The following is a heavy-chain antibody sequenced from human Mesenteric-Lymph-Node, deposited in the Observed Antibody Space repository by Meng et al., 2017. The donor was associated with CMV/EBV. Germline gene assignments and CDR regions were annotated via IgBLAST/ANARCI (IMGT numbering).Heavy chain of an antibody. CDR1: GYSFITHG. D-gene: IGHD5-12*01. J-gene: IGHJ6*02. CDR3: ARSGNRGFSGYDPLGGHYYHYGMDV. V-gene: IGHV1-18*01. CDR2: ISVYNGNT. Sequence: ASVKVSCKASGYSFITHGICWVRQAPGQGLEWMGWISVYNGNTNYAQKFRGRVTMTTDTSTSTAYMEVRSLRSDDTAVYYCARSGNRGFSGYDPLGGHYYHYGMDVWGQGTTVTVSS.